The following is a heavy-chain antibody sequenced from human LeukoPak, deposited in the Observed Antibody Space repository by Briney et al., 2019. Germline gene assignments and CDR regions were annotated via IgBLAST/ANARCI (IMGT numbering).Heavy chain of an antibody. CDR2: INPNSGGT. Sequence: GASVKVSCKASGYTFTGYYMHWVRQAPGQGLEWMGWINPNSGGTNYAQKLQGRASMTTDTSTSTAYMDLRSLRSDDTAVYYCARDLRYSSGWSASGMDVWGKGTTVTISS. CDR3: ARDLRYSSGWSASGMDV. D-gene: IGHD6-19*01. J-gene: IGHJ6*03. V-gene: IGHV1-2*02. CDR1: GYTFTGYY.